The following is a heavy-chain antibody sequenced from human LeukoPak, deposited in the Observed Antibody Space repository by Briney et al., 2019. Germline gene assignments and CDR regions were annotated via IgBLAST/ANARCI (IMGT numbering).Heavy chain of an antibody. V-gene: IGHV3-30*02. D-gene: IGHD2-2*01. CDR2: IRYDGSNK. Sequence: PGGSLRLSCAASGFTFSSYGMHWVRQAPGKGLEWVAFIRYDGSNKYYADSVKCRFTISRDNSKNTLYLQMNRLRAEDTAVYYCAKDESISSTSYYYRYWGQGTLVTVSS. CDR1: GFTFSSYG. CDR3: AKDESISSTSYYYRY. J-gene: IGHJ4*02.